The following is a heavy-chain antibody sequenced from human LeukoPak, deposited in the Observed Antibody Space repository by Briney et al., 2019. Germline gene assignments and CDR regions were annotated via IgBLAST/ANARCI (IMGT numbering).Heavy chain of an antibody. D-gene: IGHD2-2*01. J-gene: IGHJ4*02. CDR3: ARDDCSKTSCYGI. Sequence: GGSLRLSCPAYRFTFSSYGMNWVRQAPGKGLEWISFISYDGSNKYYADSVQGRFTISRDIFKNTLYLQMNSLGTEDTAVYYCARDDCSKTSCYGIWGQGILVTVSS. CDR1: RFTFSSYG. V-gene: IGHV3-30*03. CDR2: ISYDGSNK.